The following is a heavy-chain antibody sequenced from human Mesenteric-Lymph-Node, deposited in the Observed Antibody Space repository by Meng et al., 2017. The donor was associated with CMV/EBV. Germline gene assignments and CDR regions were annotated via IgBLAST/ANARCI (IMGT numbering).Heavy chain of an antibody. CDR2: ISGSGGST. CDR3: AIGNGYYTY. Sequence: GESLKISCAASGFTFSSYAMSWVRQAPGKGLEWVSAISGSGGSTYYADSVKGRFTISRDNSKNTLYLQMNSLRAEDTAVYYCAIGNGYYTYWGQGTLVTVSS. J-gene: IGHJ4*02. CDR1: GFTFSSYA. V-gene: IGHV3-23*01. D-gene: IGHD3-3*01.